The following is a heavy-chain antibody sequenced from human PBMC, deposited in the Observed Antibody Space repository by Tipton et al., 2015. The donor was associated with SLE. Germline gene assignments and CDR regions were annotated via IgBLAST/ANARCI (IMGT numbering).Heavy chain of an antibody. V-gene: IGHV4-61*09. J-gene: IGHJ1*01. CDR3: ARDPAATLFFQH. CDR2: IYSRGGT. Sequence: TLSLTCTVSGGSISSGSYYWTWMRQPAGKGLAWIGHIYSRGGTNYNPSLKSRVTVSVDTSKNQFSLRLTSVTAADTAVYYCARDPAATLFFQHWGQGTLVTVSS. CDR1: GGSISSGSYY. D-gene: IGHD6-13*01.